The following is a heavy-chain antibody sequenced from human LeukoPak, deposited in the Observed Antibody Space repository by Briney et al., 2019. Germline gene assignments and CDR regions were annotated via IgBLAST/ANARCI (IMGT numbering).Heavy chain of an antibody. CDR3: ARGATMRTTYHYGMDV. CDR1: GFTFCDHS. D-gene: IGHD2-15*01. Sequence: PGGSLRLSCAASGFTFCDHSMDCVRQAPGKGLEWVARTRDKAKSYTTEYAASVKGRFTISRDDSKNSLYLQMTSLKIEDTAVYYCARGATMRTTYHYGMDVWGQGTMVTVSS. J-gene: IGHJ6*02. V-gene: IGHV3-72*01. CDR2: TRDKAKSYTT.